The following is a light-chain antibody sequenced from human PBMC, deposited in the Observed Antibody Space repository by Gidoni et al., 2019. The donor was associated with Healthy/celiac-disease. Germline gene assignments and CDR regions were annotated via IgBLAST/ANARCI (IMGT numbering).Light chain of an antibody. Sequence: EIVLTQSPATLSLSPGERATLSCGASQSVSSSYLAWYQQKPGLAPRLLIYDASSRATGIPDRFSGSGSGTDFTLTISRLEPEDCAVYYCQQYGSSPPYTFGQGTKLEIK. CDR3: QQYGSSPPYT. CDR2: DAS. CDR1: QSVSSSY. J-gene: IGKJ2*01. V-gene: IGKV3D-20*01.